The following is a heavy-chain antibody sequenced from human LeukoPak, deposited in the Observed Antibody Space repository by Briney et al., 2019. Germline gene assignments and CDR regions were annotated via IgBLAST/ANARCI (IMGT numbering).Heavy chain of an antibody. CDR1: GGSFSGYY. Sequence: PSETLSLTCAVYGGSFSGYYWSWIRQPPGKGLEWIGEINHSGSTNYNPSLKSRVTISVDTSKNQFSLKLSSVTAADTAVYYCARARFTMVRGVCFDYWGQGTLVTVSS. J-gene: IGHJ4*02. CDR3: ARARFTMVRGVCFDY. D-gene: IGHD3-10*01. V-gene: IGHV4-34*01. CDR2: INHSGST.